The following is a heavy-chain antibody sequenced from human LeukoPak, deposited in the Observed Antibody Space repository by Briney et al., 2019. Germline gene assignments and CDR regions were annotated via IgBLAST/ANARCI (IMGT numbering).Heavy chain of an antibody. CDR3: ARENLGYCSGSHCCAFDI. Sequence: GGPLEISCKGSGYSFTSYWIGWVRQMPGKGLERWGIIYSGDSHPRYSPSFQGQVTISADTSISTAYLQWSSLKASDTAMYYCARENLGYCSGSHCCAFDIWGQGTMVTVSS. CDR2: IYSGDSHP. J-gene: IGHJ3*02. D-gene: IGHD2-15*01. CDR1: GYSFTSYW. V-gene: IGHV5-51*01.